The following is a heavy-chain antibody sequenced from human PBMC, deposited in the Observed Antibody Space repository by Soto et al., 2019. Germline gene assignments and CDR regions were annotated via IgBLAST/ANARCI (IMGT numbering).Heavy chain of an antibody. V-gene: IGHV5-51*01. CDR3: ARLRLNFNENYYYGMDV. Sequence: PGASLNISCKGSGYSFTSYWIGWVRQMPGKGLEWMVIIYPGDSDTRYNPSFQAQVTISVDKSISTAYLQWSSLKASDTAMYYCARLRLNFNENYYYGMDVWGQGTTVTVSS. J-gene: IGHJ6*02. CDR1: GYSFTSYW. D-gene: IGHD6-25*01. CDR2: IYPGDSDT.